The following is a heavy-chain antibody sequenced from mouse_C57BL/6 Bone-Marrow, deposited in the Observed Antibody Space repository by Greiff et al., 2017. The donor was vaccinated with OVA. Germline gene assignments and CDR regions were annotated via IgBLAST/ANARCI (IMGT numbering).Heavy chain of an antibody. CDR2: IDPSDSYT. D-gene: IGHD3-1*01. J-gene: IGHJ4*01. CDR3: ARVGLRFYPLGY. Sequence: VQLQQPGAELVMPGASVKLSCKASGYTFTSYWMHWVKQRPGQGLEWIGEIDPSDSYTNYNQKIKGKSTLTVDTYSSTAYMQLSSLTSEDSAVYYCARVGLRFYPLGYWCQGASVTVSS. V-gene: IGHV1-69*01. CDR1: GYTFTSYW.